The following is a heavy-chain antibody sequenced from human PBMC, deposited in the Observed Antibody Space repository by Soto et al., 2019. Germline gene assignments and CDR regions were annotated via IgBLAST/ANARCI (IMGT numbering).Heavy chain of an antibody. J-gene: IGHJ4*02. V-gene: IGHV4-34*01. CDR1: GGSFSGYY. D-gene: IGHD6-13*01. Sequence: SETLSLTCAVYGGSFSGYYWSWIRQPPGKGLEWIGEINHSGSTNYNPSLKSRVTISVDTSKNQFSLKLSSVTAVDTAVYYCARAEREIFSSWYADVYYFDYWGQGTLVIVSS. CDR2: INHSGST. CDR3: ARAEREIFSSWYADVYYFDY.